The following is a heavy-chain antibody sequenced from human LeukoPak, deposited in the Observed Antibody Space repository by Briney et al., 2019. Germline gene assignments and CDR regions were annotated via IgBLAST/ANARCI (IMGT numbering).Heavy chain of an antibody. CDR1: VGAISSSSYY. CDR3: ARHIPNYDFWSGYPRWFDP. V-gene: IGHV4-39*01. J-gene: IGHJ5*02. D-gene: IGHD3-3*01. CDR2: IYYSGSA. Sequence: PSETLSLTCTVSVGAISSSSYYWGWIRQPPGKGLEWIGSIYYSGSAYYNPSLKRRVTITVDTSKNQFSLKLSSVTAADTAVYYCARHIPNYDFWSGYPRWFDPWGQGTLVTVSS.